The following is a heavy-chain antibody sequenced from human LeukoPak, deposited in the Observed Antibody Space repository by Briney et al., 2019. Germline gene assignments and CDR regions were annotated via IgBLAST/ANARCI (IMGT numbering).Heavy chain of an antibody. Sequence: SETLSLTCTVYGGSISSYYWSWIRQPPGKGLEWIGYIYYSGSTNYNPSLKSRVTISVDTSKNQFSLKLSSVTAADTAVYYCARFRNYYDSSGYPYYFDYWGQGTLVTVSS. V-gene: IGHV4-59*01. CDR1: GGSISSYY. D-gene: IGHD3-22*01. CDR2: IYYSGST. J-gene: IGHJ4*02. CDR3: ARFRNYYDSSGYPYYFDY.